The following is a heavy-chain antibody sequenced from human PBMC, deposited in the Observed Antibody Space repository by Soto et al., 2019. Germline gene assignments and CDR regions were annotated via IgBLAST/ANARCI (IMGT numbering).Heavy chain of an antibody. D-gene: IGHD3-3*01. J-gene: IGHJ6*02. CDR1: GFTFSSYE. CDR2: ISSSGSTI. V-gene: IGHV3-48*03. Sequence: GGSLRLPCAASGFTFSSYEMNWVRQAPGKGLERVSYISSSGSTIYYADSVKGRFTISRDNAKNSLYLQMNSLRAEDTAVYYCARDXTIFGVVMDYYYYGMDVWGPGTTVTVSS. CDR3: ARDXTIFGVVMDYYYYGMDV.